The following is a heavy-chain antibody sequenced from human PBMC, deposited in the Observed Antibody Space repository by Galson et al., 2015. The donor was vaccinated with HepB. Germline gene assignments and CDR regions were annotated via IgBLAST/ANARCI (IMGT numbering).Heavy chain of an antibody. Sequence: SVKVSCKASGYTFTSYAMHWVRQAPGQRLEWMGWINAGNGNTKYSQKFQGRVTITRDTSASTAYMELSSLRSEDAAVYYCARGAYCGGDCYRGALGYWGQGTLVTVSS. CDR1: GYTFTSYA. J-gene: IGHJ4*02. CDR2: INAGNGNT. CDR3: ARGAYCGGDCYRGALGY. V-gene: IGHV1-3*01. D-gene: IGHD2-21*01.